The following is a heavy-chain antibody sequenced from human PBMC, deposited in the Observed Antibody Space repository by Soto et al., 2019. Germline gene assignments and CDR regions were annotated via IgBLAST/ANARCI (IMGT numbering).Heavy chain of an antibody. D-gene: IGHD5-12*01. Sequence: EVQLVESGGGLVQPGGSLRLSFAASGFTFSTYWMNWVRQAPGKGLEWVANIKQDGSEKYYVDSVKGRFTISRDNAKNSLYLQMVGTIRFRYYYYGMDVWGQGTTVTVSS. V-gene: IGHV3-7*02. CDR2: IKQDGSEK. CDR3: DV. CDR1: GFTFSTYW. J-gene: IGHJ6*02.